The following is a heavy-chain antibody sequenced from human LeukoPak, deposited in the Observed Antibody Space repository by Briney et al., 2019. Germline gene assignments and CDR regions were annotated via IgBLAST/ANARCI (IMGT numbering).Heavy chain of an antibody. Sequence: ASVKVSCKASGGTFSSYAISWVQQAPGKGLEWMGLVDPEDGETVYAERFQGRVTIIVDSSTDTAYMELSSLRSEDTAVYYCATFDSGSDSNNPRFYYMDVWGQGTTVTVSS. CDR1: GGTFSSYA. D-gene: IGHD3-10*01. CDR2: VDPEDGET. V-gene: IGHV1-69-2*01. CDR3: ATFDSGSDSNNPRFYYMDV. J-gene: IGHJ6*03.